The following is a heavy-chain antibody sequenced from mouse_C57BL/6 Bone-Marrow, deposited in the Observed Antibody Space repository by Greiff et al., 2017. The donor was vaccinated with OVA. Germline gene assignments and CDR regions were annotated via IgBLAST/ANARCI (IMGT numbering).Heavy chain of an antibody. J-gene: IGHJ2*01. D-gene: IGHD1-1*01. CDR3: ARPLYYGSPDY. Sequence: EVQGVESGGGLVKPGGSLKLSCAASGFTFSSYTMSWVRQTPEKRLEWVATISGGGGNTYYPDSVKGRFTISRDNAKNTLYLQMSSLRSEDTALYYCARPLYYGSPDYWGQGTTLTVSS. V-gene: IGHV5-9*01. CDR2: ISGGGGNT. CDR1: GFTFSSYT.